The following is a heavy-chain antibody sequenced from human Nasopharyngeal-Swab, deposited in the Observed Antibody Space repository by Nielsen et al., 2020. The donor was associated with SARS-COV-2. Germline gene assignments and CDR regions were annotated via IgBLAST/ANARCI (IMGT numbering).Heavy chain of an antibody. J-gene: IGHJ4*02. CDR1: GFTFSSYA. D-gene: IGHD5-18*01. CDR2: ISGSGNTT. CDR3: AKETPQSWLPDY. Sequence: GESLKISCAASGFTFSSYAMSWVRQAPGKGLEWVSIISGSGNTTYYADSVNDRFTISRDNSKNTLYLQMNSLRVEDTAVYYCAKETPQSWLPDYWGQGTLVTVSS. V-gene: IGHV3-23*01.